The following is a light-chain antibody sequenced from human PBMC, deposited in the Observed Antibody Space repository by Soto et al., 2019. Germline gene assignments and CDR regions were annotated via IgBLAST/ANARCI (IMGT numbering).Light chain of an antibody. J-gene: IGLJ3*02. Sequence: QSVLTQPASVSGSPGQSITISCTGTRSDVGDYNYVSWYQQHPGKAPKLIISEVSNRPSGVSNRFSGSKSGNTASLTISGLQAEDEADYYCSSYTSSTTQVFGGGTKLTVL. CDR1: RSDVGDYNY. CDR3: SSYTSSTTQV. V-gene: IGLV2-14*01. CDR2: EVS.